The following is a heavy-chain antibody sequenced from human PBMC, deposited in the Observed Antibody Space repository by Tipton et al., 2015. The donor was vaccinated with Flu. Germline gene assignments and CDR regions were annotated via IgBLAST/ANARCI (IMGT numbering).Heavy chain of an antibody. CDR2: IYHSGST. CDR3: ARDGGVGSGWSYSGGNYYYGMDV. CDR1: GGSIDNYY. J-gene: IGHJ6*02. D-gene: IGHD6-19*01. V-gene: IGHV4-4*07. Sequence: LRLSCSVSGGSIDNYYWSWIRQPAGKGLEWIGRIYHSGSTFYHPSLKSRVTISVDTSKNQFSLKLSSVTAADTAVYYCARDGGVGSGWSYSGGNYYYGMDVWGQGTTVIVSS.